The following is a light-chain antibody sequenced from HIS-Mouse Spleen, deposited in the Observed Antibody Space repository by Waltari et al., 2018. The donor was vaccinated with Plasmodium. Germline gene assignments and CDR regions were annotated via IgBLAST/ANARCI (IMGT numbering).Light chain of an antibody. J-gene: IGKJ3*01. V-gene: IGKV3-15*01. CDR3: QQYNNWSFT. CDR2: GAS. CDR1: QCVSSN. Sequence: EIVMTQSPATLSVSPGARAPLSCRASQCVSSNLAWYQQKPGQAPRLLIYGASTRATGIPARFSGSGSGTEFTLTISSLQSEDFAVYYCQQYNNWSFTFGPGTKVDIK.